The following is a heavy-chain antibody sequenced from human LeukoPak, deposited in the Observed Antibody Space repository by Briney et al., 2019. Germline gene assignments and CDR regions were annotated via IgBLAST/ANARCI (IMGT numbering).Heavy chain of an antibody. CDR2: IYWNDDK. CDR3: AHSQRVVVAASHNWFDP. Sequence: SGPTLVNPTQTLTLTCTFSGFSLSTSGVGVGWIRQPPGKALEWLALIYWNDDKRYSPSLKSRLTITKDTSKNQVVLTMTNMDPVDTATYYCAHSQRVVVAASHNWFDPWGQGTLVTVSS. CDR1: GFSLSTSGVG. D-gene: IGHD2-15*01. V-gene: IGHV2-5*01. J-gene: IGHJ5*02.